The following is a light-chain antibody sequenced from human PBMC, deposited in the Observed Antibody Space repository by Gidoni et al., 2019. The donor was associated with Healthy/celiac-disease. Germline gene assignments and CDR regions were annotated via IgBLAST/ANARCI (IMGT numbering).Light chain of an antibody. V-gene: IGLV2-14*01. Sequence: QSALTQPASVSGSPGHSITISCTGTSSDVGGYNYVSWYQPHPGKAPKLMIYEVSNRPSGVSNRFSGSKSGNTASLTISGLQAEDEADYYCSSYTSSSTLVFGTGTKVTVL. J-gene: IGLJ1*01. CDR3: SSYTSSSTLV. CDR2: EVS. CDR1: SSDVGGYNY.